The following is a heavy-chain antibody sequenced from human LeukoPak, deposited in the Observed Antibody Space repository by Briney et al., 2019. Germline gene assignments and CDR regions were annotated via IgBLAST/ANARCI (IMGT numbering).Heavy chain of an antibody. CDR3: ARFDHVWETHGMDAFDL. J-gene: IGHJ3*01. Sequence: SETLSLTCAVSGYSISRGYSWGWIRQPPGKGLEWIGNMYHSESTHYNPSLKSRVTISADTYKNQFSLKLSSVTAADTAVYYCARFDHVWETHGMDAFDLWGQGTMVTVSS. D-gene: IGHD3-16*01. CDR2: MYHSEST. V-gene: IGHV4-38-2*01. CDR1: GYSISRGYS.